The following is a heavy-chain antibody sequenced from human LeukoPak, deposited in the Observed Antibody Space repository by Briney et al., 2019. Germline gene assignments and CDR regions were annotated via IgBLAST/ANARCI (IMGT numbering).Heavy chain of an antibody. Sequence: SETLSLTCAVYGGSFSGYYWSWIRQPPGKGLEWIGEINHSGSTNYNPSLKSRVTISVDTSKNQFSLKLSSVTAADTAVYYCARGGIGIAAAGTPLASYYYYYYGMDVWGQGTTVTVSS. CDR3: ARGGIGIAAAGTPLASYYYYYYGMDV. V-gene: IGHV4-34*01. J-gene: IGHJ6*02. D-gene: IGHD6-13*01. CDR1: GGSFSGYY. CDR2: INHSGST.